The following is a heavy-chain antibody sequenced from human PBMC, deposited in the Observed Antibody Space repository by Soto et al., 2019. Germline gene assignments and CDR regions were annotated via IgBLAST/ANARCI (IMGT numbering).Heavy chain of an antibody. V-gene: IGHV4-39*01. CDR1: GGSISSSSYY. D-gene: IGHD2-15*01. J-gene: IGHJ5*02. CDR3: ARHPVGYCSGGSCYSFDP. Sequence: QLQLQESGPGLVKPSETLSLTCTVSGGSISSSSYYWGWIRQPPGKGLEWIGSIYYSGSTYYNPSLTSRVTIAVDTSKNQFSRKLSSVTAADTAVYYCARHPVGYCSGGSCYSFDPWGQVSLVTVSS. CDR2: IYYSGST.